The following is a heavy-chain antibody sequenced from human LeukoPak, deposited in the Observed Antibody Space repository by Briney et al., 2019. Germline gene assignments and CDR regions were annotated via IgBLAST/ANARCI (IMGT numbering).Heavy chain of an antibody. J-gene: IGHJ4*02. D-gene: IGHD3-16*02. CDR2: ISSSSSYI. CDR1: GFTFSSYS. Sequence: GGSLRLSCAASGFTFSSYSMNWVRQAPGKGLEWVSSISSSSSYIYYADSVKGRFTISRDNAKNSLYLQMNSLRAEDTAVYYCARDEHYDYVWGSYRNIDYWGQGTLVTVSS. CDR3: ARDEHYDYVWGSYRNIDY. V-gene: IGHV3-21*01.